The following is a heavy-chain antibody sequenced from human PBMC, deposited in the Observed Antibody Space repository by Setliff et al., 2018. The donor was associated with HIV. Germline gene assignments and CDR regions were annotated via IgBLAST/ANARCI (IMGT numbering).Heavy chain of an antibody. CDR2: LFHSVP. CDR1: NTSLSDYY. D-gene: IGHD3-10*01. V-gene: IGHV4-34*12. Sequence: PSETLSLTCAVHNTSLSDYYWGWIRQPPGKGLEWIGSLFHSVPYFNPSLQSRVTVSLDTSKNQFLLKLTSVTAADTAVYYCAKEERWFGEYYFDSWGQGTVVTVSS. J-gene: IGHJ4*02. CDR3: AKEERWFGEYYFDS.